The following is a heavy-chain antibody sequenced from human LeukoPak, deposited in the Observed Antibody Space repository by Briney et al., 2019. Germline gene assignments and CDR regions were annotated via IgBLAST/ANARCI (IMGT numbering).Heavy chain of an antibody. CDR3: ARDIAVAAVFDAFDI. D-gene: IGHD6-19*01. Sequence: SGGSLRLSCAASGFTFSSYSMNWVRQAPGKGLEWVSSISSSSSYIYYADSVKGRFTISRDNAKNSLYLQMNSLRAEDTAVYYCARDIAVAAVFDAFDIWGQGTMVTVSS. CDR2: ISSSSSYI. J-gene: IGHJ3*02. V-gene: IGHV3-21*01. CDR1: GFTFSSYS.